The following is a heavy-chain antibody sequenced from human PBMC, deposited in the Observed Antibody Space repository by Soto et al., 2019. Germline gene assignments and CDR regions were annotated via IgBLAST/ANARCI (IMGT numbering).Heavy chain of an antibody. CDR2: TNSDGSST. V-gene: IGHV3-74*01. D-gene: IGHD3-10*01. CDR1: GFTFSSYW. CDR3: ARQKLWFGELYDY. J-gene: IGHJ4*02. Sequence: EVQLVESGGGLVQPGGSLRLSCAASGFTFSSYWMHWVRQAPGKGLVWVSRTNSDGSSTTYADSVKGRFTISRDNAKNTLYLQMNSLRAEDTAVYYCARQKLWFGELYDYWGQGPLVTVSS.